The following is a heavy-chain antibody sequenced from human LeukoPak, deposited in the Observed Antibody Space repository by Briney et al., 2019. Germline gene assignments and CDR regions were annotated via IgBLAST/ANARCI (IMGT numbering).Heavy chain of an antibody. D-gene: IGHD6-13*01. CDR1: GFTFNSYW. Sequence: PGGSLRLSCAASGFTFNSYWMNWVRQAPGKGLEWVASLSLDGSEKYYVGSVKGRFTISRDNAQKSLYLRMNSLGAEDTAVYYCARDSEKSSSFAFDIWGQGTMVTVSS. CDR2: LSLDGSEK. CDR3: ARDSEKSSSFAFDI. J-gene: IGHJ3*02. V-gene: IGHV3-7*01.